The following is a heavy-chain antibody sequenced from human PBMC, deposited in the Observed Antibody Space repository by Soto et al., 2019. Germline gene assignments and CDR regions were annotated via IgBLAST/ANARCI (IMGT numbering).Heavy chain of an antibody. Sequence: QVQLQESGPGLVKPSGTLSLTCAVSGGSISSSNWWSWVRQPPGKGLEWIGEIYHSGSTNYNPSLKSRVTISVDKSKNQFSLKLSSVTAADTAVYYCARVRSDYGDYEVFPYSGMDVWGQGTTVTVSS. J-gene: IGHJ6*02. D-gene: IGHD4-17*01. V-gene: IGHV4-4*02. CDR2: IYHSGST. CDR1: GGSISSSNW. CDR3: ARVRSDYGDYEVFPYSGMDV.